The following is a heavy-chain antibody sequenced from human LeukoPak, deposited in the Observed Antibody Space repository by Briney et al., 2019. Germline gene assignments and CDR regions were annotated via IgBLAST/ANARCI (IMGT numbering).Heavy chain of an antibody. CDR3: ARDKTGVNYYYGMDV. J-gene: IGHJ6*02. V-gene: IGHV3-33*01. CDR2: IWYDGSNA. D-gene: IGHD2-8*02. CDR1: GFTFSTYG. Sequence: GGSLRLSCAASGFTFSTYGVHWVRQAPGKGLEWVAIIWYDGSNAYYADSVKGRFTISRDNSRNTLYLQMNSLRAEDTAVYYCARDKTGVNYYYGMDVWGQGTTVIVSS.